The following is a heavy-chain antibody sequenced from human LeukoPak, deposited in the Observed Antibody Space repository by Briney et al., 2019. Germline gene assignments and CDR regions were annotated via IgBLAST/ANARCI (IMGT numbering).Heavy chain of an antibody. J-gene: IGHJ4*01. CDR2: IFYGERN. CDR1: GGSISNADYY. CDR3: ARQLPTAAADTRGYFEY. D-gene: IGHD6-13*01. V-gene: IGHV4-39*01. Sequence: SETLSLTCSVSGGSISNADYYWGWIRQAPGKGLEWIGSIFYGERNHYNPSLKSRATMSVDTSKNQFSLRLTSVTAADAAMYYCARQLPTAAADTRGYFEYWGQGAVVTVSS.